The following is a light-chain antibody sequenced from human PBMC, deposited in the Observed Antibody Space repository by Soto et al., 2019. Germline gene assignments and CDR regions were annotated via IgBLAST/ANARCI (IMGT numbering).Light chain of an antibody. Sequence: QSALTQPPSVSGSPGQSITISCTGTSSDVGGYNYVSWYQQHPGKAPKLMIYEVSNRPSGVSNRFSGSKSGNTASLTISGLQAEDEADYYCSSFTIINTWVFGGGTKLTVL. CDR1: SSDVGGYNY. CDR2: EVS. CDR3: SSFTIINTWV. J-gene: IGLJ3*02. V-gene: IGLV2-14*01.